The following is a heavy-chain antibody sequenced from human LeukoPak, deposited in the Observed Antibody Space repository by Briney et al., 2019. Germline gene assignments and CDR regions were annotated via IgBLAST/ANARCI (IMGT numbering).Heavy chain of an antibody. Sequence: GGSLRLSCAASEFTFSNNWMSWVRQAPGKGPEWVASIKEDGSIKYYVDSVKGRFTISRDNAKSSLYLQMNSLSGEDTAVYYCATHMDVWGKGTTVTISS. CDR2: IKEDGSIK. CDR3: ATHMDV. V-gene: IGHV3-7*01. J-gene: IGHJ6*03. CDR1: EFTFSNNW.